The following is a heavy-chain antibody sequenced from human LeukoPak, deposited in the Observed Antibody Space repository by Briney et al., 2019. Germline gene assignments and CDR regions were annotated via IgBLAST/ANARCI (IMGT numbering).Heavy chain of an antibody. Sequence: GGSLRLSCATSGFTFSSNWMQWVRQAPGKGLVWVSRIGSDGSATSYADSVKGRFAISRDNAKNTLFLQMNSLSAEDTAVYYCATVADRSGYQSDYWGQGTLVTVSS. D-gene: IGHD3-22*01. CDR1: GFTFSSNW. CDR2: IGSDGSAT. V-gene: IGHV3-74*01. J-gene: IGHJ4*02. CDR3: ATVADRSGYQSDY.